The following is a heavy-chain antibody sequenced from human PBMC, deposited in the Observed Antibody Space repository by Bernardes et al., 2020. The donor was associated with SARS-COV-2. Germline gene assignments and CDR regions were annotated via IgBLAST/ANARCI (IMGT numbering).Heavy chain of an antibody. CDR2: IYYSGST. J-gene: IGHJ4*02. D-gene: IGHD4-4*01. Sequence: SETLSLTCTVSGGSFTSIPYDWGWLLQPPGKGLEWIGSIYYSGSTYYNPSLKSRVTMSVDTSRNQFSLKLSSVTAADTAVYFCASLSNYIGYWGQGTLVTVSS. CDR1: GGSFTSIPYD. CDR3: ASLSNYIGY. V-gene: IGHV4-39*01.